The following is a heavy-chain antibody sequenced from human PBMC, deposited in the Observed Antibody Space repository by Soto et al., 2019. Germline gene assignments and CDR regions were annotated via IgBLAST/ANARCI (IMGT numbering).Heavy chain of an antibody. D-gene: IGHD3-22*01. J-gene: IGHJ4*02. Sequence: ASVKVSCKASGYTFTSYYMHWVRQAPGQGLEWMGIINPSGGSTSYAQKFQGRVTMTRDTSTSTVYMELSSLRSEDTAVYYCARDYPPYDSSGYFVYWGQETLVTVSS. CDR1: GYTFTSYY. CDR3: ARDYPPYDSSGYFVY. V-gene: IGHV1-46*01. CDR2: INPSGGST.